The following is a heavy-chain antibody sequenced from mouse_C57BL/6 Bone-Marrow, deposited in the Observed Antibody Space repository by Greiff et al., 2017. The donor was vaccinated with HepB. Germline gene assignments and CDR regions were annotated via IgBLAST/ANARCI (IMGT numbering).Heavy chain of an antibody. D-gene: IGHD1-1*01. V-gene: IGHV7-1*01. CDR1: GFTFSDFY. CDR2: SRNKANDYTT. J-gene: IGHJ2*01. Sequence: EVKLMESGGGLVQSGRSLRLSCATSGFTFSDFYMEWVRQAPGKGLEWIAASRNKANDYTTEYSASVKGRFIVSKDTSQSILYLQMNALRAEDTAIYYCAREAPITTVVATEGYWGQGTTLTVSS. CDR3: AREAPITTVVATEGY.